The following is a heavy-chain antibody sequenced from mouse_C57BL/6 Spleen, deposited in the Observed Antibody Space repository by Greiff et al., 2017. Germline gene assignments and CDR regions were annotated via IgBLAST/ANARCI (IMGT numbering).Heavy chain of an antibody. CDR1: GYTFTDYN. CDR2: INPNNGGT. D-gene: IGHD4-1*01. Sequence: VQLQQSGPELVKPGASVKIPCKASGYTFTDYNMDWVKQSHGKSLEWIGDINPNNGGTIYNQKFKGKATLTVDKSSSTAYMELRSLTSEDTAVYYCARDWDEGGFAYWGQGTLVTVSA. J-gene: IGHJ3*01. V-gene: IGHV1-18*01. CDR3: ARDWDEGGFAY.